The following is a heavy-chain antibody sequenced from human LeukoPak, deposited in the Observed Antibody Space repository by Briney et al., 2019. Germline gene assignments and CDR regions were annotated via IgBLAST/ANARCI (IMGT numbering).Heavy chain of an antibody. CDR2: ISGSGGNT. CDR1: GFTFSRNG. J-gene: IGHJ3*02. CDR3: ARGAIDHDAFDI. D-gene: IGHD2-2*02. Sequence: GGSLRLSCAASGFTFSRNGMTWVRQAPGKGLEWVSAISGSGGNTYYADSVKGRFAISRDNSKNTLYLQMGSLRAEDMAVYYCARGAIDHDAFDIWGQGTMVTVSS. V-gene: IGHV3-23*01.